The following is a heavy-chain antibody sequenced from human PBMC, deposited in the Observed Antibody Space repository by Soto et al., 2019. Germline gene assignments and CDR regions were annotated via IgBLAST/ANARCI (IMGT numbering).Heavy chain of an antibody. V-gene: IGHV3-30-3*01. Sequence: PGGSLRLSCAASGFTFSSYAMHWVRQAPGKGLEWVAVISYDGSNKYYADSVKGRFTISRDNSKNTLYLQMNSLRAEDTAVYYCARNELLWFGEPIYPFDYWGQGTLVTSPQ. CDR2: ISYDGSNK. D-gene: IGHD3-10*01. J-gene: IGHJ4*02. CDR1: GFTFSSYA. CDR3: ARNELLWFGEPIYPFDY.